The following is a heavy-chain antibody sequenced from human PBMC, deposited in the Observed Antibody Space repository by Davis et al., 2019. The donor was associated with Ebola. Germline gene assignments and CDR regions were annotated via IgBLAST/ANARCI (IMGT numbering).Heavy chain of an antibody. J-gene: IGHJ4*02. V-gene: IGHV4-34*12. CDR1: AGSLSGYY. CDR2: IIHIGRT. CDR3: ARHVVGYYYDSSGYYITPANMDY. Sequence: MPSQPLSLTCPLYAGSLSGYYWSWIRQLPGKGRGWFGEIIHIGRTNYNRSLKSRFTISVETPKNPSSLKLSSVTAADTAVSYCARHVVGYYYDSSGYYITPANMDYWGQGTLVTVSS. D-gene: IGHD3-22*01.